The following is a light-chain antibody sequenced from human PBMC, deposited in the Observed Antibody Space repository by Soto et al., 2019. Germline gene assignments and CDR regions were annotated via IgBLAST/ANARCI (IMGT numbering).Light chain of an antibody. J-gene: IGKJ4*01. CDR3: QQVKSYPRT. CDR1: QAITNN. Sequence: IHLTHPPSSLSASVGTRVTITGRASQAITNNLAWYQQKPGNPPKLLIYEESTLHSGVTSRFSGRKVGTQFILTIDSLQPEDFATYYCQQVKSYPRTFGGRTKVDIK. CDR2: EES. V-gene: IGKV1-9*01.